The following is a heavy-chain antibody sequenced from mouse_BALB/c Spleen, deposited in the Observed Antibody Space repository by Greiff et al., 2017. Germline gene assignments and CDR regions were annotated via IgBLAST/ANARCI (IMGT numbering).Heavy chain of an antibody. CDR1: GYTFTSYW. V-gene: IGHV1-7*01. Sequence: VQLVESGAELAKPGASVKMSCKASGYTFTSYWMHWVKQRPGQGLEWIGYINPSTGYTEYNQKFKDKATLTADKSSSTAYMQLSSLTSEDSAVYYCARGSGKGYYAMDYWGQGTSVTVSS. J-gene: IGHJ4*01. CDR3: ARGSGKGYYAMDY. CDR2: INPSTGYT.